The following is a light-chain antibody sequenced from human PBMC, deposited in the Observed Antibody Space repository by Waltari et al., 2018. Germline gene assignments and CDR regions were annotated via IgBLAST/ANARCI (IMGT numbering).Light chain of an antibody. CDR3: QQRTNWPPIFT. Sequence: IVFTQSPATLSLSPGETATLSCRASHSVGSSLAWYQQKAGQAPRVLIYDASKRATGIPARFSGSGSGTDFALTISSLDPEDFAVYYCQQRTNWPPIFTFGPGTKVEMK. J-gene: IGKJ3*01. V-gene: IGKV3-11*01. CDR2: DAS. CDR1: HSVGSS.